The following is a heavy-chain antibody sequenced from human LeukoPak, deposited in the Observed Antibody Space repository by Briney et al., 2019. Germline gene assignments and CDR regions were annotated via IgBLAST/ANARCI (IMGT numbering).Heavy chain of an antibody. D-gene: IGHD3-22*01. Sequence: IPSETLSLTCTVFGGSISSYYWSWIRQPPGKGLEWIGYIYYSGSTNYNPSLKSRVTISVDTSKNQFSLKLSSVTAADTAVYYCARAWKYYYDSSGPDWFDPWGQGTLVTVSS. J-gene: IGHJ5*02. CDR3: ARAWKYYYDSSGPDWFDP. CDR1: GGSISSYY. CDR2: IYYSGST. V-gene: IGHV4-59*01.